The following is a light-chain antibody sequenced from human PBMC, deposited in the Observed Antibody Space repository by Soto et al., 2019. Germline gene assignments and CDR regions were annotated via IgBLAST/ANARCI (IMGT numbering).Light chain of an antibody. CDR3: TSYTSNTTWV. CDR2: EVR. Sequence: QSVLTQPAAVSGPPGQSITISCTGTSSDVGRYNYVSWYQQHPGKAPKLVIYEVRNRPSGISNRFSASKSGNTASLTISGLQAEDEADYYCTSYTSNTTWVFGGGTKLTLL. V-gene: IGLV2-14*01. J-gene: IGLJ3*02. CDR1: SSDVGRYNY.